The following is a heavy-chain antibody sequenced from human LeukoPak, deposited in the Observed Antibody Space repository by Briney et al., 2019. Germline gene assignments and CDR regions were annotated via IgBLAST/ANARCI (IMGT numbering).Heavy chain of an antibody. Sequence: ASVKVSCKASGYTFTSYGISWVRQAPGQGLEWMGWINPNSGGTNYAQKFQGRVTMTRDTSISTAYMELSRLRSEDTAVYYCARDWNYGDYWPYYYYYGMDVWGQGTTVTVSS. J-gene: IGHJ6*02. D-gene: IGHD4-17*01. CDR3: ARDWNYGDYWPYYYYYGMDV. V-gene: IGHV1-2*02. CDR1: GYTFTSYG. CDR2: INPNSGGT.